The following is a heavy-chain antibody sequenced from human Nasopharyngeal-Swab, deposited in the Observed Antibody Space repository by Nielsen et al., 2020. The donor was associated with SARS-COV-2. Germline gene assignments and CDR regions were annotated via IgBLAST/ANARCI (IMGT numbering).Heavy chain of an antibody. J-gene: IGHJ6*03. CDR2: ISSSSSYI. V-gene: IGHV3-21*01. CDR1: GFTFSSYS. D-gene: IGHD2-2*01. Sequence: GGSLRLSCAAPGFTFSSYSMNWVRQAPGKGLEWVSSISSSSSYIYYADSVKGRFTISRDNAKNSLYLQMNSLRAEDTAVYYCARDVVVETYYYYYMDVWGKGTTVTVSS. CDR3: ARDVVVETYYYYYMDV.